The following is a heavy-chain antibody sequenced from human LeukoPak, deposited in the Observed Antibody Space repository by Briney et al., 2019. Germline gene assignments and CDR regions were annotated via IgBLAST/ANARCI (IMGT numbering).Heavy chain of an antibody. Sequence: ASVKVSCKASGGTFSSYAISWVRQAPGQGLEWMGWINPNSGGTNYAQKFQGWVTMTRDTSISTAYMELSRLRSDDTDVYYCARAITMVRGVITPYYFDYWGQGTLVTVSS. CDR2: INPNSGGT. V-gene: IGHV1-2*04. CDR3: ARAITMVRGVITPYYFDY. CDR1: GGTFSSYA. J-gene: IGHJ4*02. D-gene: IGHD3-10*01.